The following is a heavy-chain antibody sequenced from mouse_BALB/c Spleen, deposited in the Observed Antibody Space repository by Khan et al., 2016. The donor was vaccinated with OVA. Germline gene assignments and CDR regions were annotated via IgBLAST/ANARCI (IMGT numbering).Heavy chain of an antibody. Sequence: QIQLVQSGPALVRPGVSVKLSCKGSGYTFTDYAMHWVKQSHAKSLEWIGLISSYSGNTNYNQKFKGKATMTVDKSSSTAYMELARLTSEDSAIYYCTRPAYDGYYDYWGQGTTLTVSS. CDR2: ISSYSGNT. CDR1: GYTFTDYA. J-gene: IGHJ2*01. V-gene: IGHV1S137*01. D-gene: IGHD2-3*01. CDR3: TRPAYDGYYDY.